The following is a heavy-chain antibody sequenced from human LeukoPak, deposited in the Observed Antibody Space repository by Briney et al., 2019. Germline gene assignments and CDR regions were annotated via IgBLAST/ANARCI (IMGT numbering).Heavy chain of an antibody. Sequence: GGSLRLSCAASGFPFSSYAMSWVRQAPGKGLEWVSTISNSDDSTYYADSVKGRFTISRDNSENTLFLRMYSLRAEDTAVYYCAKVPNWNYLWFDPWGQGTLVTVSS. CDR3: AKVPNWNYLWFDP. J-gene: IGHJ5*02. CDR1: GFPFSSYA. V-gene: IGHV3-23*01. CDR2: ISNSDDST. D-gene: IGHD1-7*01.